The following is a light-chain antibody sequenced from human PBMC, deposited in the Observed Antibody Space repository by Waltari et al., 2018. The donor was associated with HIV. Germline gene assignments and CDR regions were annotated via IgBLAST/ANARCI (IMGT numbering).Light chain of an antibody. Sequence: QSVLTQPPSVSGAPGQMLTISCPGSSSNIGAGSDVHWYQQIAGAAPKHLIYGDNNRPSGVPDRFSGSKSGTSASLAITGLQAEDAADYYCQSYDSSLVFGGGTKLTV. J-gene: IGLJ2*01. CDR2: GDN. V-gene: IGLV1-40*01. CDR3: QSYDSSLV. CDR1: SSNIGAGSD.